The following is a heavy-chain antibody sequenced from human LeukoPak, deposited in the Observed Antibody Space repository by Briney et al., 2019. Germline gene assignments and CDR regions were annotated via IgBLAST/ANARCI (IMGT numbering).Heavy chain of an antibody. CDR2: ISWNSGSI. CDR3: AKDSISSYYYDSSGYTFDY. D-gene: IGHD3-22*01. CDR1: GFTFDDYA. Sequence: PGRSLRLSCAASGFTFDDYAMHWVRQAPGKGLEWVSGISWNSGSIGYADSVKGRFTISRDNAKNSLYLQMNSLRAEDTAVYYCAKDSISSYYYDSSGYTFDYWGQGTLVTVSS. V-gene: IGHV3-9*01. J-gene: IGHJ4*02.